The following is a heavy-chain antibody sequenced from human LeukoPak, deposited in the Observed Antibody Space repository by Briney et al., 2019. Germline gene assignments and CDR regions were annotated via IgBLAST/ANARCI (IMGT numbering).Heavy chain of an antibody. V-gene: IGHV3-7*01. CDR3: ARGVYNFWSGYYFDY. CDR2: IKQDGSEK. Sequence: GGPLRLSCGASGFTFSSYWMIWVRQAPGKGLEWVANIKQDGSEKYYVDSVKGRVTISRDNAKNSLYLQMNSLRAEDTCVYYCARGVYNFWSGYYFDYWGQGTLVTVSS. D-gene: IGHD3-3*01. CDR1: GFTFSSYW. J-gene: IGHJ4*02.